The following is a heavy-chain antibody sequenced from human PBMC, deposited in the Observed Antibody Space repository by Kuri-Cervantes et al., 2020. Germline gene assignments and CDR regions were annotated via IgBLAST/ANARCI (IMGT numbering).Heavy chain of an antibody. J-gene: IGHJ4*02. D-gene: IGHD5-24*01. CDR1: GFTFSNYW. CDR2: IKSDGSNT. CDR3: ARAGAINTVDF. Sequence: GGSLRLSCAASGFTFSNYWTHWVRQAPGKGLVWVSRIKSDGSNTNYADSVKGRFTISRDNAKNSLFLQVTSLTAEDTAIYYCARAGAINTVDFWGRGTLVTVSS. V-gene: IGHV3-74*01.